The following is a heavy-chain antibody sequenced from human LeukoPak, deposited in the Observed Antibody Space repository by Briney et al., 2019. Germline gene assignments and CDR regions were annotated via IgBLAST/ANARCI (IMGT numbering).Heavy chain of an antibody. J-gene: IGHJ4*02. D-gene: IGHD3-10*01. V-gene: IGHV4-34*01. CDR3: ARGTNYGSGSNFAD. Sequence: SETLSLTCAVYGGSFSGYDWSWIGQPPGKGREGIGEINHSGSTNYNPSLKSRVTISAATSKTQFSLKLTSVTAADTAVYYCARGTNYGSGSNFADWGQGTLVTASS. CDR1: GGSFSGYD. CDR2: INHSGST.